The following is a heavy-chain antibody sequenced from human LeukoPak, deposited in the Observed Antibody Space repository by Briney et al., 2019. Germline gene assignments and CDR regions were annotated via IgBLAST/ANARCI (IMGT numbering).Heavy chain of an antibody. CDR3: ARDTMVRGLPIDY. CDR2: IKQDGSEK. CDR1: GFTFSSYW. J-gene: IGHJ4*02. V-gene: IGHV3-7*01. Sequence: GGSLRLSCAASGFTFSSYWMSWVRQAPGKGLEWVANIKQDGSEKYYVDSVKGRFTISRDNAKNSLYLQMNSLRAEDTAVYYCARDTMVRGLPIDYWGQGTLVTVSS. D-gene: IGHD3-10*01.